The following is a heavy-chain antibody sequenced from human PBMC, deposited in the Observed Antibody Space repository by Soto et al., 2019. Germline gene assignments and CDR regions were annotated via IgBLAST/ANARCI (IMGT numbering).Heavy chain of an antibody. J-gene: IGHJ6*03. V-gene: IGHV4-39*01. D-gene: IGHD2-15*01. CDR3: ARTWSHLGGRSYYYFEVDV. CDR1: GDSISSSSYY. Sequence: SETLSLTCTVSGDSISSSSYYGGWIRQPPGKGLEWIGRIYYSRSTYYNPSLKSRVTISVDTSKNQFSLKLSSVTAADTAVYYCARTWSHLGGRSYYYFEVDVWRKVTQVTV. CDR2: IYYSRST.